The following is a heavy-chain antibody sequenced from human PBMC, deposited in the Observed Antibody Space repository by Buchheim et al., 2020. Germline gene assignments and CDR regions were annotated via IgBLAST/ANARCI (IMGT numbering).Heavy chain of an antibody. Sequence: EVQLVESGGGLVQPGGSLRLSCAASGFTFSSYWMSWVRQAPGKGLEWVANIKQDGSEKYYVDSVKGRFTISRDNAKNSLYLQMNSLRAEDTAVYYCARAKPQRITMIVVVITADGSDAFDIWGQGT. J-gene: IGHJ3*02. CDR2: IKQDGSEK. V-gene: IGHV3-7*03. CDR1: GFTFSSYW. CDR3: ARAKPQRITMIVVVITADGSDAFDI. D-gene: IGHD3-22*01.